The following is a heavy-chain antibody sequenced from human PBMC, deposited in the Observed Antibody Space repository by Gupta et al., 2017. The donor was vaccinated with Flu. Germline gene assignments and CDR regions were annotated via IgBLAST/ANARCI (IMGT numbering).Heavy chain of an antibody. Sequence: QVQLQQWGAGLLKPSETLSLTCAVYGGSFSGYYWSWIRQPPGKGLEWIGEINHSGSTNYTKSLNSLFTISVDTSKNQFSLKLSSVTAADTAVYDCARGHIERLAAAGGDAFDIWGQGTMVTVSS. CDR3: ARGHIERLAAAGGDAFDI. J-gene: IGHJ3*02. V-gene: IGHV4-34*01. CDR2: INHSGST. D-gene: IGHD6-13*01. CDR1: GGSFSGYY.